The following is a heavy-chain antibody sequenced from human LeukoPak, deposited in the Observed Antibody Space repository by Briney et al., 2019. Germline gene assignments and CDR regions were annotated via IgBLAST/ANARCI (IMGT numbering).Heavy chain of an antibody. J-gene: IGHJ4*02. V-gene: IGHV1-69*06. CDR1: GGTFSSYA. CDR2: IIPIFGTA. D-gene: IGHD5-24*01. Sequence: ASVKVSCKASGGTFSSYAISWVRQAPGQGLEWMGGIIPIFGTANYAQKFQGRVTITADKSTSTAYMELSSLRSEDTAVYYCARGHVEMATPSSEYFDYWGQGTLVTVSS. CDR3: ARGHVEMATPSSEYFDY.